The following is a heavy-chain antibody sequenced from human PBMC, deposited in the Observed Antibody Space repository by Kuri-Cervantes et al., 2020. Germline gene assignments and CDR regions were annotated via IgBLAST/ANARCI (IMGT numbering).Heavy chain of an antibody. Sequence: ASVKVSCKASGGTFSNYAITWVRQATGQGLEWMGWMNPNSGNTGYAQKFQGRVTMTRNTSISTAYMELSSLRSEDTAVYYCARERYYDSSGYYQEDYWGQGTLVTVSS. CDR1: GGTFSNYA. V-gene: IGHV1-8*02. CDR2: MNPNSGNT. J-gene: IGHJ4*02. D-gene: IGHD3-22*01. CDR3: ARERYYDSSGYYQEDY.